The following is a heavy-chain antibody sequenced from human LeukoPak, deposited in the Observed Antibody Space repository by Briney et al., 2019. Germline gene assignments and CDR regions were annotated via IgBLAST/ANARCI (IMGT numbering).Heavy chain of an antibody. D-gene: IGHD5-24*01. CDR1: GFTFSNYA. Sequence: GGSLRLSCAASGFTFSNYAMSWVRQAPGKGLEWVSGVTGSGENTHYADSVTGRFTISRDNSKNMLYLQINSLRAEDTAVYYCAKDGLGRATIREFDHWGQGTLVTVSS. V-gene: IGHV3-23*01. J-gene: IGHJ4*02. CDR3: AKDGLGRATIREFDH. CDR2: VTGSGENT.